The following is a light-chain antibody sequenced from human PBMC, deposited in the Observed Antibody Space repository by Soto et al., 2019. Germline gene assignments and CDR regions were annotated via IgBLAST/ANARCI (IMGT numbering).Light chain of an antibody. CDR3: ETWDSNTHTV. Sequence: QPVLTQSPSASASLGPSVNLTCTLSSGHSSYIIAWHQQQPGKAPRYLLKLEGSGSYNKGSGVPDRFSGSSSGADRYLTISNLQFEDEADYYCETWDSNTHTVFGGGTKLTVL. V-gene: IGLV4-60*02. J-gene: IGLJ3*02. CDR2: LEGSGSY. CDR1: SGHSSYI.